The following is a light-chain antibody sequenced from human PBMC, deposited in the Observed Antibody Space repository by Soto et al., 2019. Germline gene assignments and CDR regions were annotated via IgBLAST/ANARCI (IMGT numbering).Light chain of an antibody. V-gene: IGLV2-14*01. CDR2: GVS. Sequence: QSVLTQPASVSGSPGQSITISCSGTRSDIGSYNYVAWYQQFPGKTPKILIYGVSNRPSGVSSRFSGSKSGNTASLTISGLQAEDEADYYCISYTGSSTSYVFGRGPKVTVL. J-gene: IGLJ1*01. CDR1: RSDIGSYNY. CDR3: ISYTGSSTSYV.